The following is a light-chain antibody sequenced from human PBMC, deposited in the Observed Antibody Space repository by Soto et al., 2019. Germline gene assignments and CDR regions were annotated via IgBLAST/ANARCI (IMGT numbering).Light chain of an antibody. V-gene: IGLV2-11*01. CDR3: ASWDDSLNGYV. Sequence: QSALTQPRSVSGSPGQSVTISCTGTSSDVGGYNYVSWYQQYPGKAPKVMIYAVTKRPSGVPDRISGSKSGNTASLTISGLQAEDEADYYCASWDDSLNGYVFGTGTKVPVL. CDR2: AVT. J-gene: IGLJ1*01. CDR1: SSDVGGYNY.